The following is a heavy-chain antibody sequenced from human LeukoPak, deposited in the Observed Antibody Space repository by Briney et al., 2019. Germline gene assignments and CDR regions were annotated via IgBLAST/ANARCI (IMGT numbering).Heavy chain of an antibody. CDR3: ARGESSSGWYIEGAALDY. J-gene: IGHJ4*02. D-gene: IGHD6-19*01. Sequence: VASVKVSCKASGYTFTGYYMHWVRQAPGQGLEWMGWINPNSGGTNYAQKFQGRVTMTRDTSISTAYMELSRLRSDDTAVYYCARGESSSGWYIEGAALDYWGQGTLVTVSS. CDR2: INPNSGGT. V-gene: IGHV1-2*02. CDR1: GYTFTGYY.